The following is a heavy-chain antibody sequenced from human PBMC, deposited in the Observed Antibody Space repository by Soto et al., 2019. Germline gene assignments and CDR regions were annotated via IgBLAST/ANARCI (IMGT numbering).Heavy chain of an antibody. J-gene: IGHJ4*02. V-gene: IGHV4-59*11. Sequence: LSLTCTVSGGSMSGHYWIWIRQSPGKRLEWIGYIFYSGSTNYNPSLKSRVTLSVDTSKNQFSLRLSSVTAADTAVYYCARVGSSGWSPDYWGQGTLVTVSS. CDR2: IFYSGST. CDR3: ARVGSSGWSPDY. CDR1: GGSMSGHY. D-gene: IGHD6-19*01.